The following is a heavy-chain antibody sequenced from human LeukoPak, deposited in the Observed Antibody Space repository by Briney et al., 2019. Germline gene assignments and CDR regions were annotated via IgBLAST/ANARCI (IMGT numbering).Heavy chain of an antibody. CDR3: ARAESMALYFLY. J-gene: IGHJ1*01. CDR1: GYTFTDFG. Sequence: ASVKVSCKASGYTFTDFGFIWVRQAPAQGLEWMGWVSTYNGDTDYAKKFQDRVTMTTESSTQTTVMELRNLRSDDTAVYYCARAESMALYFLYWGQGTLVSVSS. CDR2: VSTYNGDT. V-gene: IGHV1-18*01. D-gene: IGHD1-14*01.